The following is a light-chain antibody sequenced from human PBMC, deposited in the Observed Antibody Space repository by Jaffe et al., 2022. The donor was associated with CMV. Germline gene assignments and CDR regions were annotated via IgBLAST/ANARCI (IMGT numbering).Light chain of an antibody. CDR2: SNN. J-gene: IGLJ2*01. Sequence: QSVLTQPPSASGTPGQKVTISCSGGSSNIGGNSVNWYQQLPGTAPKLLIYSNNQRPSGVPDRISGSKSGTSGSLAISGLQSEDEADYYCAAWDDTLNGWVFGGGTKLTVL. CDR1: SSNIGGNS. CDR3: AAWDDTLNGWV. V-gene: IGLV1-44*01.